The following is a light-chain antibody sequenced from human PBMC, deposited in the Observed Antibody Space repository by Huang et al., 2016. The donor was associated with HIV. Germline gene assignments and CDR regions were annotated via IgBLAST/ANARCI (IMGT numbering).Light chain of an antibody. Sequence: IQLTQSPSSVSASEGDTVRITCRASQDISIWLAWYQQKPREAPTLLIHSTSILQSGVPSRFTGSGSGTDFFLTINSLRPDDFATYYCQQANMYPRSFGQGTRLDIK. CDR1: QDISIW. J-gene: IGKJ5*01. CDR2: STS. V-gene: IGKV1-12*01. CDR3: QQANMYPRS.